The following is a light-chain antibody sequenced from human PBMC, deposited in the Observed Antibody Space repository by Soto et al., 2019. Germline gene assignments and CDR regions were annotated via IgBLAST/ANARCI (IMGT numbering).Light chain of an antibody. J-gene: IGLJ3*02. V-gene: IGLV2-14*01. CDR3: SSYTSSSTRV. Sequence: QSVLTQPASVSGSPGQSITISCTGTSSDVGGYNYVSWYQQHPGKAPKLMIYEVSNQPSGVSNRLSGSKSGNTASLTISGLQAEVEADYYCSSYTSSSTRVFGGGTPLTVL. CDR1: SSDVGGYNY. CDR2: EVS.